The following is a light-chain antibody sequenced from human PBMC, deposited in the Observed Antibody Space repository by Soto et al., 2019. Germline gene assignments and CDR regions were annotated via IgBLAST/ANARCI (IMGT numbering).Light chain of an antibody. J-gene: IGLJ1*01. V-gene: IGLV1-44*01. Sequence: QSVLTQTPSASATPGQRVTISCSGTNSNIGSNTITWYQQLPGTAPKRLIHSNNQRPSGVPDRFSASKSGTSASLAISGLQSEDEADYYCAAWDDSLNGYVFGTGPKVTVL. CDR2: SNN. CDR1: NSNIGSNT. CDR3: AAWDDSLNGYV.